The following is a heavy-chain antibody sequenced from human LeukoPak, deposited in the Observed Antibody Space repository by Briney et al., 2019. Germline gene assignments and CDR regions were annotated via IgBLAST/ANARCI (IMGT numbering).Heavy chain of an antibody. Sequence: GGSLRLSCAASGFTFSSYWMSWVRQAPGKGLEWVANIKQDGSEKYYADSVKGRFTISRDNSKNTLYLQMNSLRAEDTAVYYCAKVPHSSGWYYFDYWGQGTLVTVSS. CDR1: GFTFSSYW. CDR2: IKQDGSEK. V-gene: IGHV3-7*01. J-gene: IGHJ4*02. D-gene: IGHD6-19*01. CDR3: AKVPHSSGWYYFDY.